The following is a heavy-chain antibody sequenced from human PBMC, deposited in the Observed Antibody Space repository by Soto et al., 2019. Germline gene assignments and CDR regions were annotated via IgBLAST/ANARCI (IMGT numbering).Heavy chain of an antibody. V-gene: IGHV3-7*03. J-gene: IGHJ4*02. CDR3: ARYYRGSGRYFFDY. D-gene: IGHD6-19*01. Sequence: PGGSLRLSCVASGFTFISSFMGWIRQAPGKGLEWVANINQDGGVTYYVDSVEGRFTISRDNTKGSLYLQMNSLRGEDTAIYYCARYYRGSGRYFFDYWGLGTPVTVSS. CDR2: INQDGGVT. CDR1: GFTFISSF.